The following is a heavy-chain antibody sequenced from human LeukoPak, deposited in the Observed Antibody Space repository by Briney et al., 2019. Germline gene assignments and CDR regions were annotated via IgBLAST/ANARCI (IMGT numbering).Heavy chain of an antibody. CDR3: ARRYYDFWSGYYPAAFDI. CDR1: GYSISSGYY. D-gene: IGHD3-3*01. Sequence: SETLSLTCAVSGYSISSGYYWGWIRQPPGKGLEWIGSIYHSGSTYYNPSLKSRVPISVDTSKNQFSLKLSSLTAADPAVYYCARRYYDFWSGYYPAAFDIWGQGTMVTVSS. V-gene: IGHV4-38-2*01. CDR2: IYHSGST. J-gene: IGHJ3*02.